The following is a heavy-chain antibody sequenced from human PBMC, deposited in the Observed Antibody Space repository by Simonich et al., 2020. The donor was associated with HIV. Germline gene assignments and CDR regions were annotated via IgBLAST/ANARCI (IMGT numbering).Heavy chain of an antibody. D-gene: IGHD3-22*01. Sequence: QVQLQQWGAGLLKPSETLSLTCGVYGGSFSGYYWSWIRQPPGKGLEWIGEINHSGRTNYNLSLKSRVTISEETSKNQFSLKLSSVTAADTAVYYCARRVYYYDSSDYLVPDALDIWGRGTMVIVSS. CDR2: INHSGRT. J-gene: IGHJ3*02. CDR3: ARRVYYYDSSDYLVPDALDI. CDR1: GGSFSGYY. V-gene: IGHV4-34*01.